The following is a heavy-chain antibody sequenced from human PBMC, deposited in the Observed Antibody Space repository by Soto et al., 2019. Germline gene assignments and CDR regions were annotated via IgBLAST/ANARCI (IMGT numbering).Heavy chain of an antibody. Sequence: QVQLVQSGAEVKKPGSSVKVSCKASGGTFSSYAISWVRQAPGQGLEWMGGISPIFGTANYAQKFQGRVTITADESTSTAYMELSSLRSEDTAVYYCARAQRKWEQPPPRWFDPWGQGTLVTVSS. CDR2: ISPIFGTA. CDR3: ARAQRKWEQPPPRWFDP. CDR1: GGTFSSYA. V-gene: IGHV1-69*01. J-gene: IGHJ5*02. D-gene: IGHD1-26*01.